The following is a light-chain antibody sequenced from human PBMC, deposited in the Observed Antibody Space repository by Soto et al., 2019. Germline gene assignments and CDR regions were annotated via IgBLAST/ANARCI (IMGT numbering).Light chain of an antibody. CDR1: QSVSSDY. Sequence: EIVLTQSPGTLSLSPGERATLSGRASQSVSSDYLAWYQQKPGQTPKVLIDRASSRSTGIPDRFSGSGYGTDFTLTISRREPEDFAVYYCQQYGSSPLTVGGGTKVEIK. CDR3: QQYGSSPLT. CDR2: RAS. V-gene: IGKV3-20*01. J-gene: IGKJ4*01.